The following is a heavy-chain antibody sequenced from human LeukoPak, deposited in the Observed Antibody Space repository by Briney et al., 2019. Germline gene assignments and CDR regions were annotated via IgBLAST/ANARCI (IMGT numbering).Heavy chain of an antibody. CDR3: ARGSTSDWPLDH. Sequence: ASVKVSCKASGYTFIDYAMHWVRQATGQRFEWMGWIDAGNGDTRYSQKFQGRVTITRDTSASTAYIELRSLRSEDTAMYYCARGSTSDWPLDHWGQETLVTISS. J-gene: IGHJ4*02. D-gene: IGHD2-2*01. V-gene: IGHV1-3*01. CDR1: GYTFIDYA. CDR2: IDAGNGDT.